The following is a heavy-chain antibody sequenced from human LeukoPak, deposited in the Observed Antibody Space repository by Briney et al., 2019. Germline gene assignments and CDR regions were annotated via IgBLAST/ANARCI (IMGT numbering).Heavy chain of an antibody. CDR2: IKQDESAK. CDR3: ARLQWPQLRAFDI. J-gene: IGHJ3*02. CDR1: GFIFDNYW. Sequence: PGGSLRLSCAAPGFIFDNYWMSCVRQAPEKGLEWVANIKQDESAKYYVDSVKGRFTISRDNAKNTLYLQMDSLRADDTAVYYCARLQWPQLRAFDIWGQGTMVTVSS. V-gene: IGHV3-7*01. D-gene: IGHD5-24*01.